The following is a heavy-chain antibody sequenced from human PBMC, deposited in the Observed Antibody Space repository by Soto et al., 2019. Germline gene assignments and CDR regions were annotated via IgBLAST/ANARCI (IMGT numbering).Heavy chain of an antibody. D-gene: IGHD2-2*03. CDR3: ARVCGYCSITSCPEDPYFYVMDF. J-gene: IGHJ6*02. CDR2: INPNSGGT. CDR1: GYTFTGYY. V-gene: IGHV1-2*04. Sequence: ASVKVSCKASGYTFTGYYMHWVRQAPGQGLEWMGWINPNSGGTNYAQKFQGWVTMTRDTSISTAYMELSRLRSDDTAVYYCARVCGYCSITSCPEDPYFYVMDFWGQGTTVTVSS.